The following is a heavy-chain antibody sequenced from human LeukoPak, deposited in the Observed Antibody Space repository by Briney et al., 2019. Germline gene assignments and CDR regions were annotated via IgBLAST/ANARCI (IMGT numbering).Heavy chain of an antibody. V-gene: IGHV1-69*06. D-gene: IGHD3-16*02. CDR1: GGTFSSYA. Sequence: ASVKVSCKASGGTFSSYAITWVRQAPGQGLEWMGGIIPFFDTTNYAQKFQGRVTITAGKSTSTAYMELSSLRSEDTAVYYCARGEADVWGSYRYDYWGQGTLVTVSS. CDR3: ARGEADVWGSYRYDY. J-gene: IGHJ4*02. CDR2: IIPFFDTT.